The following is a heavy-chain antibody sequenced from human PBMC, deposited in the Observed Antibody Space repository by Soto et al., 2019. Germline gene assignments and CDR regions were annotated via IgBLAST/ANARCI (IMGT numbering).Heavy chain of an antibody. D-gene: IGHD6-19*01. CDR3: TRLYSSGWYGHLRGFYGMDV. J-gene: IGHJ6*02. CDR2: IRSKANSYAT. CDR1: GFTFSGSA. V-gene: IGHV3-73*01. Sequence: GGSLRLSCAASGFTFSGSAMHWVRQASGKGLEWVGRIRSKANSYATAYAASVKGRFTISRDDSKNTAYLQMNSLKTEDTAVYYCTRLYSSGWYGHLRGFYGMDVWGQGTTVTVSS.